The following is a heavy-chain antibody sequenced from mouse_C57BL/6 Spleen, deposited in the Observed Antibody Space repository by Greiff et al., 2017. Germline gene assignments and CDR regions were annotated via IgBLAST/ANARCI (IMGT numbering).Heavy chain of an antibody. CDR3: ARWDFEGFAY. CDR2: IYPGDGDT. V-gene: IGHV1-82*01. CDR1: GYAFSSSW. D-gene: IGHD4-1*01. Sequence: QVQLKQSGPELVKPGASVKISCKASGYAFSSSWMNWVKQRPGKGLEWIGRIYPGDGDTNYNGKFKGKATLTADKSSSTAYMQLSSLTSEDSAVYFCARWDFEGFAYWGQGTLVTVSA. J-gene: IGHJ3*01.